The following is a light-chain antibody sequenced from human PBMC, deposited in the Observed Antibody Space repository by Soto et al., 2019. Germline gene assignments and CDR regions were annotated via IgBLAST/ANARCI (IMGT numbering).Light chain of an antibody. J-gene: IGKJ1*01. CDR3: QQYGSSPPT. V-gene: IGKV3-20*01. CDR2: GAS. Sequence: EIVLTQSPGTLSLSPGGRATLSCRATQSIGSSYLAWYQQKPGQAPRLLISGASSRATGIPDRFSGSGSGTNFTLTSSRLEPEDFAVYYCQQYGSSPPTFGQGNKVEI. CDR1: QSIGSSY.